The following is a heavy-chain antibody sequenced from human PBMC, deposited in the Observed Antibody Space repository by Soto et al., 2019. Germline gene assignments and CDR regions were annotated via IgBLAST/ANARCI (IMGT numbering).Heavy chain of an antibody. CDR3: AREFSSSWPKGDYYYYYYMDV. D-gene: IGHD6-13*01. J-gene: IGHJ6*03. V-gene: IGHV1-69*04. CDR1: GYTFTGYY. Sequence: ASVKVSCKASGYTFTGYYMHWVRQSPGQGLEWMGRIIPILGIANYAQKFQGRVTITADKSTSTAYMELSSLRSEDTAVYYCAREFSSSWPKGDYYYYYYMDVWGKGTTVTVSS. CDR2: IIPILGIA.